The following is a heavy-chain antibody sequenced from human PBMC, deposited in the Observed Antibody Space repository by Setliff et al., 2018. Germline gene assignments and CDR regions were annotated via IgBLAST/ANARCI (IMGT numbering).Heavy chain of an antibody. CDR2: IYYSGST. CDR1: GDSMSFSY. CDR3: AKGRGEMDS. V-gene: IGHV4-59*01. Sequence: PSETLSLTCSVSGDSMSFSYWSWIRQPPGKGLEWIGYIYYSGSTDSHPSLKSRVSISIDTCKNQFSLNVRSVTAADTAIYYCAKGRGEMDSWGQGILVTVSS. D-gene: IGHD3-10*01. J-gene: IGHJ4*02.